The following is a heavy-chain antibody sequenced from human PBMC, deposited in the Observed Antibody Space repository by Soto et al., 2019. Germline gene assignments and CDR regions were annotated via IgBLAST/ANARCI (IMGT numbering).Heavy chain of an antibody. CDR3: ARFRTDNQPSFDY. CDR2: IYYSGST. Sequence: SETLSLTCTVSGGSISSYYWSWIRQPPGKGLEWIGYIYYSGSTNYNPSLKSRVTISVDTSKNQFSLKLSSVTAADTAVYYCARFRTDNQPSFDYWGQGTLVTVSS. D-gene: IGHD2-2*01. CDR1: GGSISSYY. V-gene: IGHV4-59*12. J-gene: IGHJ4*02.